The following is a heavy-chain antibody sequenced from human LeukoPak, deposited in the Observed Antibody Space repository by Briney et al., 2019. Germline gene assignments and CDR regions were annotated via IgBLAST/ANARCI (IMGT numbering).Heavy chain of an antibody. D-gene: IGHD6-19*01. CDR1: GGTFSSYA. V-gene: IGHV1-69*13. Sequence: ASVKVSCKASGGTFSSYAISWVRQAPGQGLEWMGGIIPIFGTANYAQKFQGRVMITADESTSTAYMELSSLRSEDTAVYYCARGGSLAVAPHQYYFDYWGQGTLVTVSS. J-gene: IGHJ4*02. CDR3: ARGGSLAVAPHQYYFDY. CDR2: IIPIFGTA.